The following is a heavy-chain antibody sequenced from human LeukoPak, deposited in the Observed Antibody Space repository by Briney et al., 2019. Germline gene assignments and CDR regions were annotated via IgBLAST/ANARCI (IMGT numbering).Heavy chain of an antibody. CDR3: ARDGISGSYYIPYFDY. CDR1: GFTFDDYG. CDR2: INWNGGST. D-gene: IGHD1-26*01. Sequence: GGSLRLSCAASGFTFDDYGMSWVRQAPGKGLEWVSGINWNGGSTGYADSVKGRFTISRDNAKNSLYLQMNSLRAEDTALYYCARDGISGSYYIPYFDYWGQGTLVTVSS. J-gene: IGHJ4*02. V-gene: IGHV3-20*04.